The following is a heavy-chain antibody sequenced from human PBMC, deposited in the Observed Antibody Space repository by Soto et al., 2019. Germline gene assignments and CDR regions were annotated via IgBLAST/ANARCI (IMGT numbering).Heavy chain of an antibody. CDR1: GYSFNKYW. Sequence: GESLKISCKGSGYSFNKYWIGWVRQMPGKGLEWMGVIYPGDSDITYSPSFQGQVIISADKSISTAYLQWSSLKASDTAMYYCTRDSDYGGNSDSIDVWGQGTMVTVSS. V-gene: IGHV5-51*01. D-gene: IGHD4-17*01. CDR3: TRDSDYGGNSDSIDV. CDR2: IYPGDSDI. J-gene: IGHJ3*01.